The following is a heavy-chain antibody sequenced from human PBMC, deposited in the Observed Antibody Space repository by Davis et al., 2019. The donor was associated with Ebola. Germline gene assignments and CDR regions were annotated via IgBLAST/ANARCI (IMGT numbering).Heavy chain of an antibody. CDR3: ARGDSYFDPSGYYAGPEAPDH. CDR2: YYYTGST. V-gene: IGHV4-59*12. J-gene: IGHJ4*02. Sequence: SETLSLTCTVSGGSISSYYWSWIRQPPGKGLEWIGYYYYTGSTYYSPSLKSRVTISVDTSKNQFSLKLTSVTAADTAVYYCARGDSYFDPSGYYAGPEAPDHWGQGTLVSVSS. CDR1: GGSISSYY. D-gene: IGHD3-22*01.